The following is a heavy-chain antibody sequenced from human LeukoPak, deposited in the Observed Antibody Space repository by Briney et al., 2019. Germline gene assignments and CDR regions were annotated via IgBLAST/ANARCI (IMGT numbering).Heavy chain of an antibody. J-gene: IGHJ4*02. V-gene: IGHV3-15*01. CDR1: GFTFSNAW. CDR2: IKSKTDGGTT. D-gene: IGHD4-17*01. CDR3: TTDPLTTLPNYDY. Sequence: PGGSLRLSCAASGFTFSNAWMSWVRQAPGKGLERVGRIKSKTDGGTTDYAAPVKGRFTISRDDSKNTLYLQMNSLKTEDTAVYYCTTDPLTTLPNYDYWGQGTLVTVSS.